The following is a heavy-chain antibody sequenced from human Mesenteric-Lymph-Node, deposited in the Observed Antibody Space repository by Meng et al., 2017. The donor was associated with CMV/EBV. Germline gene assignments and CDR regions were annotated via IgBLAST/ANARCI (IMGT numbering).Heavy chain of an antibody. CDR2: VIPIFGTT. Sequence: SVKVSCKASGGTFSSYAINWVRQAPGQGLEWMGGVIPIFGTTNYAQKFQGRVTITTDESTNTAYMELSSLRSEDTAVYYCARDLENDYGGIFHYWGQGTLVTVSS. V-gene: IGHV1-69*05. CDR1: GGTFSSYA. CDR3: ARDLENDYGGIFHY. J-gene: IGHJ4*02. D-gene: IGHD4-23*01.